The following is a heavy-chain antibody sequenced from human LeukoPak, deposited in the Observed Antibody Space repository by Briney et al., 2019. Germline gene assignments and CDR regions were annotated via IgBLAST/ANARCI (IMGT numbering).Heavy chain of an antibody. J-gene: IGHJ4*02. CDR3: ARQGTYSSAIGMGY. Sequence: ASVKVSCKASGYTFNNHYMYWVRQAPGQGLEWMGVINPSGGSTSYAQKFQGRVTMTRDTSTRTVYMEVNNLRSEDTAVYYCARQGTYSSAIGMGYWGQGTLVTVSS. V-gene: IGHV1-46*02. CDR2: INPSGGST. CDR1: GYTFNNHY. D-gene: IGHD6-19*01.